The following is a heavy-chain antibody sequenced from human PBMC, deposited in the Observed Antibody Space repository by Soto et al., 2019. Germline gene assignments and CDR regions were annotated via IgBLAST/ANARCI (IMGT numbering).Heavy chain of an antibody. D-gene: IGHD1-20*01. CDR3: AKGITGPHGKYYYGMDV. CDR1: GFTFDDYT. J-gene: IGHJ6*02. CDR2: ISWDGGST. Sequence: EVQLVESGGVVVQPGGSLRLSCAASGFTFDDYTMHWVRQAPGKGLEWVSLISWDGGSTYYADSVKGRFTISRDNSKNSLYLQMNSLRTEDTALYYCAKGITGPHGKYYYGMDVWGQGTTVTVSS. V-gene: IGHV3-43*01.